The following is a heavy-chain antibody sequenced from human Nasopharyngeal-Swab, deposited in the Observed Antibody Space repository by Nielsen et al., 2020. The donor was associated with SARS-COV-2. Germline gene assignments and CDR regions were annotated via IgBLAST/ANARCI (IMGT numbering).Heavy chain of an antibody. Sequence: GESLKSSCAASGFTFSSYDMHWVRQATGKGLEWVSAIGTAGDTYYPGSVKGRFTIPRENAKNSLYLQMNNLRAGDTAVYYCARGYDSSGYLRPIDAFDIWGQGAMVTVSS. J-gene: IGHJ3*02. D-gene: IGHD3-22*01. V-gene: IGHV3-13*04. CDR1: GFTFSSYD. CDR3: ARGYDSSGYLRPIDAFDI. CDR2: IGTAGDT.